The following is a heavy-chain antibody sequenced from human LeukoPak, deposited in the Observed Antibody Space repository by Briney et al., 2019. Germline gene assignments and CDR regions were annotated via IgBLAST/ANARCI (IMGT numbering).Heavy chain of an antibody. CDR2: IVSSGAGT. CDR1: GFAFSSYA. J-gene: IGHJ4*02. CDR3: AKAKFYNLATFDY. Sequence: PGGSLRLSCAASGFAFSSYAMSWVRQAPGKGLEWVSMIVSSGAGTSNADSVKGRFTISRDNSKNTLYLQMNSLRAEDTAVYYCAKAKFYNLATFDYWGQGALVTVSS. D-gene: IGHD5-24*01. V-gene: IGHV3-23*01.